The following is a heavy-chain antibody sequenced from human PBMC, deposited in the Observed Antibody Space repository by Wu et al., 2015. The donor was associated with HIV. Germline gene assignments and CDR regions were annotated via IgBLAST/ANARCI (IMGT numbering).Heavy chain of an antibody. J-gene: IGHJ6*02. V-gene: IGHV1-8*01. CDR3: ARGNCGGDCSSFYYYYYGMDI. D-gene: IGHD2-21*02. CDR2: MNPNSGNT. CDR1: GGTFTIYD. Sequence: VQSGAEVKKPGSSVKVSCKASGGTFTIYDINWVRQAPGQGLEWMGWMNPNSGNTGYAQKFQGRVTMTRNTSIGTAYMELSSLRSEDTAVYYCARGNCGGDCSSFYYYYYGMDIWGQGTTVTVSS.